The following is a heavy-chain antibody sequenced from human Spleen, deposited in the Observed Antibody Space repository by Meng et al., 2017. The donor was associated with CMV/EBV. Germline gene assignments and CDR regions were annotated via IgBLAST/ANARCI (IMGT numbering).Heavy chain of an antibody. D-gene: IGHD3-9*01. J-gene: IGHJ4*02. CDR3: ARSDNILTGYYNVMGFVIGY. V-gene: IGHV1-18*01. Sequence: ASVKVSCKASGYTFTSYGISWVRQAPGQGLEWMGWISAYNGNTNYAQKLQGRVTMTRDTSTSTVYMELSSLRSEDTAVYYCARSDNILTGYYNVMGFVIGYWGQGTLVTVSS. CDR1: GYTFTSYG. CDR2: ISAYNGNT.